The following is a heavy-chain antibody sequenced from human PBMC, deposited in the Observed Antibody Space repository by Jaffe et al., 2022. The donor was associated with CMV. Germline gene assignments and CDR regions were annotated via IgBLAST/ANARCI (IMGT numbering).Heavy chain of an antibody. V-gene: IGHV4-59*08. D-gene: IGHD6-19*01. J-gene: IGHJ6*03. CDR1: GGSISSYY. CDR2: IYYSGST. Sequence: QVQLQESGPGLVKPSETLSLTCTVSGGSISSYYWSWIRQPPGKGLEWIGYIYYSGSTNYNPSLKSRVTISVDTSKNQFSLKLSSVTAADTAVYYCARHGHSSGWPTLYYYMDVWGKGTTVTVSS. CDR3: ARHGHSSGWPTLYYYMDV.